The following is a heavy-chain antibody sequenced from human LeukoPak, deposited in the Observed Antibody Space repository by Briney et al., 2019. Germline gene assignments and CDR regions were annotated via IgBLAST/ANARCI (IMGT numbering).Heavy chain of an antibody. CDR1: GDSVSSDTAA. CDR2: AFYRSQWYN. J-gene: IGHJ4*02. D-gene: IGHD3-10*01. Sequence: SQNLSLTCAIFGDSVSSDTAAWNWIRQSPSRGLEWLGRAFYRSQWYNDYAVPVKGRIAISPDTSKNQFSLQLNSVSPEDTAVYYCAREEAGTYGFEYWGQGTLVTVSS. V-gene: IGHV6-1*01. CDR3: AREEAGTYGFEY.